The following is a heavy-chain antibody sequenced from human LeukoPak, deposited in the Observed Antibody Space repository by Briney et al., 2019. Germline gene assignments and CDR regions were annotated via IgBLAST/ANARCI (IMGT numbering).Heavy chain of an antibody. CDR1: GGSISSYY. CDR3: ARETSQKGAHYMDV. CDR2: IYYSGST. V-gene: IGHV4-59*01. D-gene: IGHD3-16*01. Sequence: SETLSLTCTVSGGSISSYYWSWIRQPPGRGREWIGYIYYSGSTNYNPSLKSRVTISVDTSKNQFSLKLSSVTAADTAVYSCARETSQKGAHYMDVWGKGTTVTISS. J-gene: IGHJ6*03.